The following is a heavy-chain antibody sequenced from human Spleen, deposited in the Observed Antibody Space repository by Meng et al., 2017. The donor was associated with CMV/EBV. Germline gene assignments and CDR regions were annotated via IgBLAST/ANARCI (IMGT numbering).Heavy chain of an antibody. D-gene: IGHD3-10*01. CDR2: IRYDGSNK. CDR3: ARLIYYYGSWSQAGFDY. CDR1: GFTFSSYG. Sequence: LSLTCAASGFTFSSYGMHWVRQAPGKGLEWVAFIRYDGSNKYYADSVKGRFTISRDNSKNTLYLQMNSLRAEDTAVYYCARLIYYYGSWSQAGFDYWGQGTVVTVSS. V-gene: IGHV3-30*02. J-gene: IGHJ4*02.